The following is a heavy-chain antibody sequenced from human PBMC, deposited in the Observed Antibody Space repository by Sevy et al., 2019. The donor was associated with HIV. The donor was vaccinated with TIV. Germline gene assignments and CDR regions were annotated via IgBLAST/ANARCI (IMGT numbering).Heavy chain of an antibody. J-gene: IGHJ5*02. CDR1: GYTFTSYG. V-gene: IGHV1-18*01. CDR3: ARHRRRWELGGNWFDP. D-gene: IGHD7-27*01. Sequence: ASVKVSCKASGYTFTSYGITWVRQAPGQGLEWMGWISADNGKTEYAQKVQGRVTMTTDTSTSTAYMELRSLRSDDTAVYYFARHRRRWELGGNWFDPWGQGTLVTVSS. CDR2: ISADNGKT.